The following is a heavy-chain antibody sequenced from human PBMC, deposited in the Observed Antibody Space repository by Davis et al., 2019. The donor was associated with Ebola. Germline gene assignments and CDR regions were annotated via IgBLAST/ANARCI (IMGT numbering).Heavy chain of an antibody. V-gene: IGHV4-34*01. CDR2: INHGGST. J-gene: IGHJ5*02. Sequence: GSLRLSCAVYGGSFSGYYWSWIRQPPGKGLEWIGEINHGGSTNYNPSLKSRVTISVDTSKNQFSLKLSSVTAADTAVYYCARGRRYSSGWNNWFDPWGQGTLVTVSS. CDR1: GGSFSGYY. CDR3: ARGRRYSSGWNNWFDP. D-gene: IGHD6-19*01.